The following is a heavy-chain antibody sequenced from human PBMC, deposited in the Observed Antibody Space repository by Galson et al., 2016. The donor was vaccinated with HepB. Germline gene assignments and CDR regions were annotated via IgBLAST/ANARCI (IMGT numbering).Heavy chain of an antibody. J-gene: IGHJ4*02. CDR3: AKDVEKYYDLWSGCDY. CDR2: ISYDGINE. CDR1: GFTFSSFG. D-gene: IGHD3-3*01. V-gene: IGHV3-30*18. Sequence: LRLSCAASGFTFSSFGMHWVRQAPGKGLEWVAVISYDGINEYFADSVKGRFTISRDNSKNTLYLQMNSLRGEDTAVYYCAKDVEKYYDLWSGCDYWGQGTLVTVSS.